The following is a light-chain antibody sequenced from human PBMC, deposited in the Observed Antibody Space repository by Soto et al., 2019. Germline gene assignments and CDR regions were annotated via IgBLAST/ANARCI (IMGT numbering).Light chain of an antibody. J-gene: IGKJ1*01. V-gene: IGKV3-15*01. CDR2: GAS. CDR3: QQYNNWPART. CDR1: QSVSSN. Sequence: EIVMTQSPATLSVSPGERATLSCRASQSVSSNLAWYQQKPGQATRLLIYGASTRATGIPARFSGSGSGTEFTLTIRSLQSEDFAANDCQQYNNWPARTFGQGTKVEIK.